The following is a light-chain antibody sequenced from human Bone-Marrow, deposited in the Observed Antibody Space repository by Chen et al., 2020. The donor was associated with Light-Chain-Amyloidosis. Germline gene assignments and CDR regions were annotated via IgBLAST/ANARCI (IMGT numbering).Light chain of an antibody. CDR1: NNDVGNYNF. CDR2: EDD. CDR3: SSYGTTYV. Sequence: HSALPQPASVSGSPGQSIIISCTETNNDVGNYNFVSWYQQQPGKAPRLVIYEDDKRPSEVPSRFSASKSGNTASLTISGLQPEDEADYYCSSYGTTYVFGSGTTVTVL. J-gene: IGLJ1*01. V-gene: IGLV2-14*02.